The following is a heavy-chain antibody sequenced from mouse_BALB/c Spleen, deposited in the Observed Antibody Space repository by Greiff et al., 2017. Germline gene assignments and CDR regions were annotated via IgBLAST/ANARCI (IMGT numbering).Heavy chain of an antibody. D-gene: IGHD4-1*01. V-gene: IGHV2-2*02. CDR1: GFSLTSYG. CDR2: IWSGGST. CDR3: ASLTSRAWFAY. J-gene: IGHJ3*01. Sequence: VKLQESGPGLVQPSQSLSITCTVSGFSLTSYGVHWVRQSPGKGLEWLGVIWSGGSTDYNAAFISRLSISKDNSKCQVFFKMNSLQANDTAIYYCASLTSRAWFAYWGQGTLVTVSA.